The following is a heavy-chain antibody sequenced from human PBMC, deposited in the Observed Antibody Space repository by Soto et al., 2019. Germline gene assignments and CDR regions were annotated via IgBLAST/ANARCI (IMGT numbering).Heavy chain of an antibody. V-gene: IGHV4-31*03. J-gene: IGHJ4*02. CDR3: ARGDDCDRGGYLFDY. Sequence: LSLTCSVSGGSVSSNIYYWTWIRQHPGKGPEWIGHIYYSGSTYYNPSLKSGVTISLDMSKNQFSLKLTSVSAADTAVYYGARGDDCDRGGYLFDYWGQGTLVTVSS. D-gene: IGHD3-22*01. CDR1: GGSVSSNIYY. CDR2: IYYSGST.